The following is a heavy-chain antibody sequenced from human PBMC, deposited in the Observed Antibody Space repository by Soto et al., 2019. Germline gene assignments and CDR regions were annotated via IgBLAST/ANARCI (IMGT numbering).Heavy chain of an antibody. CDR3: ARQFDYDTSGYYYAY. CDR2: IIPLFGTA. V-gene: IGHV1-69*01. Sequence: QVQLVQSGSGVKKPGSSVRVSCKASGGTFNKYAIDWVRQAPGQGLEWMGGIIPLFGTANYAQKFRGRVTITADVATSTAYMDLSSLTSEDTAVYYCARQFDYDTSGYYYAYWGQGTLVTVSS. D-gene: IGHD3-22*01. J-gene: IGHJ4*02. CDR1: GGTFNKYA.